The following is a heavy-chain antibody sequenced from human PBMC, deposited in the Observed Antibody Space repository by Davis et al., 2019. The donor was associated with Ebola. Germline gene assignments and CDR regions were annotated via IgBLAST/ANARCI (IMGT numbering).Heavy chain of an antibody. V-gene: IGHV3-21*01. CDR3: ARARITMVQGVKGRHNYYYYGMDV. D-gene: IGHD3-10*01. CDR2: ISSSSSYI. J-gene: IGHJ6*02. CDR1: GFTFSSYG. Sequence: GESLKISCAASGFTFSSYGMNWVRQAPGKGLEWVSSISSSSSYIYYADSVKGRFTISRDNAKNSLYLQMNSLRAEDTAVYYCARARITMVQGVKGRHNYYYYGMDVWGQGTTVTVSS.